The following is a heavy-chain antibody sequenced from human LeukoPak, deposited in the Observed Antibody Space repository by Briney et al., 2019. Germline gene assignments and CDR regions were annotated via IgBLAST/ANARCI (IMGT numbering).Heavy chain of an antibody. CDR2: INTNTGNP. V-gene: IGHV7-4-1*02. J-gene: IGHJ4*02. D-gene: IGHD6-19*01. CDR3: ARDQGGWPFDY. Sequence: ASVKVSCKASGYAFTSYAINWVRQAPGQGLEWMGWINTNTGNPTYAQGFTGRFVFSLDTSVSTAYLQITSPKAEDTAVYYCARDQGGWPFDYWGQGTLVTVSS. CDR1: GYAFTSYA.